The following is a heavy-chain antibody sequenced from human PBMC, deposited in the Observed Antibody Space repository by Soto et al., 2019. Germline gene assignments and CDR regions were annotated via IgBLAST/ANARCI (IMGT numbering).Heavy chain of an antibody. CDR3: ARDYYDSSGYSLGYGMDV. J-gene: IGHJ6*02. Sequence: GGSLRLSCAASGFTFSSYGMHWVRQAPGKGLEWVAVIWYDGSNKYYADSVKGRFTISRDNSKNTLYLQMNSLRAEDTAVYYCARDYYDSSGYSLGYGMDVWGQGTTVTVSS. D-gene: IGHD3-22*01. V-gene: IGHV3-33*01. CDR1: GFTFSSYG. CDR2: IWYDGSNK.